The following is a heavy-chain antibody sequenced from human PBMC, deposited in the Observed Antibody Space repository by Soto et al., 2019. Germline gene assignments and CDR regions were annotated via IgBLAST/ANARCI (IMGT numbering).Heavy chain of an antibody. CDR2: ISGSGGST. CDR1: GFTFSSYA. V-gene: IGHV3-23*01. CDR3: AKDGETTVTTLWDPGSIINY. D-gene: IGHD4-17*01. Sequence: PGGSLRLSCAASGFTFSSYAMSWVRQAPGKGLEWVSAISGSGGSTYYADSVKGRFTISRDNTKNTLYLQMNSLRAEDTAVYYCAKDGETTVTTLWDPGSIINYWGQGTLVTVSS. J-gene: IGHJ4*02.